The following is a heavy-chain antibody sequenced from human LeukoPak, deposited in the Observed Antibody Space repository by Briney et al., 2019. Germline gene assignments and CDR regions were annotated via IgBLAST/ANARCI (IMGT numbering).Heavy chain of an antibody. CDR3: ARDLTARGSFDY. CDR2: IYTTGDT. D-gene: IGHD3-16*01. J-gene: IGHJ4*02. V-gene: IGHV4-4*09. CDR1: GGSIGSYY. Sequence: PSETLSLTCTVSGGSIGSYYWSWIRQPPGKGLDWIGYIYTTGDTIYNPSLKSRVTMSVDMSKNHLSLKLTSVTAADAAVYYCARDLTARGSFDYWGQGILVSVSS.